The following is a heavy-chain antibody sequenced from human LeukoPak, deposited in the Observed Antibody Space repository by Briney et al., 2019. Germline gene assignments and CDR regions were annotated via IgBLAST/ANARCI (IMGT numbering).Heavy chain of an antibody. CDR1: GGSISSGGYY. CDR3: AREPTVVNQAHWYFDL. V-gene: IGHV4-61*08. Sequence: SQTLSLTCTVSGGSISSGGYYWSWIRQPPGKGLEWIGYIYYSGSTNYNPSLKSRVTISVDTSKNQFSLKLSSVTAADTAVYYCAREPTVVNQAHWYFDLWGRGTLVTVSS. CDR2: IYYSGST. J-gene: IGHJ2*01. D-gene: IGHD4-23*01.